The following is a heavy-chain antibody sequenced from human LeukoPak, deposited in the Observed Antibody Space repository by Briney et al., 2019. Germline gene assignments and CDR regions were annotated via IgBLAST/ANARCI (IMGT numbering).Heavy chain of an antibody. CDR3: APRSTQT. D-gene: IGHD5/OR15-5a*01. V-gene: IGHV3-30*02. Sequence: GGSLRLSCAASGFTLSSYGMHWVRQAPGKGLEWVAFIRYDGSNKYYADSVKGRFTISRDNSKNTLYLQMKSLRVEDTAVYYCAPRSTQTWGQGTLVTDSS. CDR1: GFTLSSYG. J-gene: IGHJ5*02. CDR2: IRYDGSNK.